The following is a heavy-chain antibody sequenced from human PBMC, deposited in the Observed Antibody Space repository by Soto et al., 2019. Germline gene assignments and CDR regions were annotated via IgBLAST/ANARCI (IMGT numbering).Heavy chain of an antibody. Sequence: GGSLRLSCAASGFTFSSYAMSWVRQAPGKGLEWVSAISGSGGSTYYADSVKGRFTISRDNAKNTLYLQMNSLRAEDTAVYYCARNSPGVYALWVDVWGQGTTVTVSS. D-gene: IGHD2-8*01. CDR1: GFTFSSYA. CDR2: ISGSGGST. J-gene: IGHJ6*02. CDR3: ARNSPGVYALWVDV. V-gene: IGHV3-23*01.